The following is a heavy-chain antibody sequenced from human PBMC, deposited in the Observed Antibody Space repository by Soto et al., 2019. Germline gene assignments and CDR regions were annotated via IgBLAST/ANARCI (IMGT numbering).Heavy chain of an antibody. CDR2: IWYDGSNK. CDR3: ARDDPPPTPSYGSGSYCLDY. Sequence: GGSLRLSCAGPGWTFISYGMHWVRQAPGKGLEGVAVIWYDGSNKYYADSVKGRFTISRDNSKNTRYLQMNSLRAEDTAVYYCARDDPPPTPSYGSGSYCLDYCGQGTLVTVSS. J-gene: IGHJ4*02. D-gene: IGHD3-10*01. CDR1: GWTFISYG. V-gene: IGHV3-33*01.